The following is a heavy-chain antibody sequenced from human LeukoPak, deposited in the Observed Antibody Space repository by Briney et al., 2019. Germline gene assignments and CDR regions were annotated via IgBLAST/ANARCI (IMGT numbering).Heavy chain of an antibody. CDR2: IYYSGSP. J-gene: IGHJ4*02. Sequence: SETLSPTCTVSGASISSYYWSWIRQPPGKRLEWIGYIYYSGSPNYTPSLKSRVTISVDTSKNQFSLTLSSVPAAHTAVYFCARHYPPGYTFDCWGRGTLVTVSS. CDR3: ARHYPPGYTFDC. D-gene: IGHD5-24*01. V-gene: IGHV4-59*08. CDR1: GASISSYY.